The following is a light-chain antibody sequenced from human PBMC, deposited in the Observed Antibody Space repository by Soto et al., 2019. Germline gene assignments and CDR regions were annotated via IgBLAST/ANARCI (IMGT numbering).Light chain of an antibody. CDR2: GAS. V-gene: IGKV3-20*01. J-gene: IGKJ1*01. CDR1: QSVSSSY. CDR3: QQYGSSPPWT. Sequence: EIVLTQSPGTLSLSTGERATLSCRASQSVSSSYLAWYQQKPGQDPRLLIYGASSRAAGIPDRFSGSGSATDFSFTVSRLEPEDFAVYYCQQYGSSPPWTSGQGTKVAIK.